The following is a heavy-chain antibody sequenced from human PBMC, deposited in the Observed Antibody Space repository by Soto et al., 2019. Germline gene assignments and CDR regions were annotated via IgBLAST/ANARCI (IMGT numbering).Heavy chain of an antibody. CDR2: ISAYNGNT. Sequence: QVQLVQSGAEVKKPGASVKVSCKASGYTFTSYGISWVRQAPGQGLEWMGWISAYNGNTNYAQKLQGRGTMTTDTSTSTAYMELRSLRSDDKAVYYCARFSERPHYYDSSMVPIVDYWGQGTLVTVSS. CDR1: GYTFTSYG. D-gene: IGHD3-22*01. CDR3: ARFSERPHYYDSSMVPIVDY. V-gene: IGHV1-18*01. J-gene: IGHJ4*02.